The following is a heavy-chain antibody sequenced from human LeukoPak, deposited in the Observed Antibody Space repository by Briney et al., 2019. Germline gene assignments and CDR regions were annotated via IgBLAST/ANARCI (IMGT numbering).Heavy chain of an antibody. CDR2: IRSKAYGGTT. D-gene: IGHD6-19*01. J-gene: IGHJ4*02. Sequence: GGSLRLSCTASGFTFGDYAISWFRQAPGKGLEWVGFIRSKAYGGTTEYAASVKGRFTISRDDSKSIAYLQMNSLKTEDTAVYYCTRDWYSSGWYFDYWGQGTLVTVSS. CDR3: TRDWYSSGWYFDY. V-gene: IGHV3-49*03. CDR1: GFTFGDYA.